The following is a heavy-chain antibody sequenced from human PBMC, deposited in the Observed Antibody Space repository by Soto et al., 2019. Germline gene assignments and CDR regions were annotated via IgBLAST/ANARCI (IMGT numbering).Heavy chain of an antibody. CDR3: ARGSSSWYVSFDY. CDR2: INSDGSIT. Sequence: GGSLRLSCAASGFTFSSNWMHWVRQAPGKGLVWVSRINSDGSITSYADSVKGQFTISRDNAKNTVYLQMNSLRAEDTAVYYCARGSSSWYVSFDYWGQGILVTVSS. CDR1: GFTFSSNW. J-gene: IGHJ4*02. D-gene: IGHD6-13*01. V-gene: IGHV3-74*01.